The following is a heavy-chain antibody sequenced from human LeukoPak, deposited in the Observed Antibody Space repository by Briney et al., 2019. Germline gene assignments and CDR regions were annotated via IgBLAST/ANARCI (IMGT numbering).Heavy chain of an antibody. Sequence: PSETLSLTCTVSGDSIISYFWGWIRQPPGKGLEWIGSMYFSGSTHYNPSLKSRVTISVDTSKNQFSLKLTSVTAADTAVYYCANAASYSVDYWGQGTLVTVSS. D-gene: IGHD1-26*01. CDR3: ANAASYSVDY. CDR1: GDSIISYF. V-gene: IGHV4-39*01. CDR2: MYFSGST. J-gene: IGHJ4*02.